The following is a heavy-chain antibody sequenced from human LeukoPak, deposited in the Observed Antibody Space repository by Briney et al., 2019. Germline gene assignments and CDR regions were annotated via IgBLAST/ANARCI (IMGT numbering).Heavy chain of an antibody. D-gene: IGHD3-10*01. CDR2: IIRVFGTA. Sequence: ASVKVSCKASGGTFISYAISWVRQAPGKGLEWMGGIIRVFGTANYAQKFQGRVTITADESTSTAYMELSSLRSEDTAVYYCARDLTDHYYGRDYYYYMDVWGKGTTVTISS. J-gene: IGHJ6*03. V-gene: IGHV1-69*13. CDR3: ARDLTDHYYGRDYYYYMDV. CDR1: GGTFISYA.